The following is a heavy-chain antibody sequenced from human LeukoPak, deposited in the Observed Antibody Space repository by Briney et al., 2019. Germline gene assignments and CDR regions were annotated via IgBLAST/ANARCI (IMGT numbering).Heavy chain of an antibody. V-gene: IGHV3-9*01. CDR3: AKDTRFMVRGGGVFDY. J-gene: IGHJ4*02. CDR1: GFTFDDYA. CDR2: ISWNSGSM. D-gene: IGHD3-10*01. Sequence: GGSLRLSCAASGFTFDDYAIHWVRQAPGKGLEWVSGISWNSGSMGYADSVKGRFTISRDNAKNSLYLQMNSLRAEDTALYYCAKDTRFMVRGGGVFDYWGQGTLVTVSS.